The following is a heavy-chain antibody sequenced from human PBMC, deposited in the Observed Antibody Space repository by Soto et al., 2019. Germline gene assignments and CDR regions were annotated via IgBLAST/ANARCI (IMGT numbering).Heavy chain of an antibody. Sequence: EVQLVESGGGLVQPGGSLRLSCAASGFTFSSYSMNWVRQAPGKGLVWVSYISSSSSTIYYADSVKGRFTVSRDNAKNSLSLQMNSLRDEDSAVYYCATGGGDGSGWYKNWGQGTLVTVSS. D-gene: IGHD6-19*01. J-gene: IGHJ4*02. V-gene: IGHV3-48*02. CDR3: ATGGGDGSGWYKN. CDR2: ISSSSSTI. CDR1: GFTFSSYS.